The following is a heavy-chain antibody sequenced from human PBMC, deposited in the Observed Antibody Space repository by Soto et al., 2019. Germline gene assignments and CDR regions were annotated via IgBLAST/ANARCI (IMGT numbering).Heavy chain of an antibody. CDR2: IINSGGST. J-gene: IGHJ4*02. Sequence: GGSLRLSCAASGFTFSSYSMSWVRQAPGKGLEWVSSIINSGGSTYYADSVKGRFTISRDNSKNTLYLQMDSLRAEDTAVYYCAKRDKLALEYWGQGALVTVSS. D-gene: IGHD5-12*01. CDR1: GFTFSSYS. CDR3: AKRDKLALEY. V-gene: IGHV3-23*01.